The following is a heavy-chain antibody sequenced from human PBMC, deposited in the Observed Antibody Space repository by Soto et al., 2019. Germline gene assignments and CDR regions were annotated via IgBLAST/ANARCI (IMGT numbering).Heavy chain of an antibody. V-gene: IGHV4-34*01. Sequence: CTVSGAAVSNGDYYWSWIRQPPGKGLEWIGEINHSGSTNYNPSLKSRVTISVDTSKNQFSLKLSSVTAADTAVYYCARGRVVVVALFYYGMDVWGQGTTVTVSS. J-gene: IGHJ6*02. CDR2: INHSGST. D-gene: IGHD2-15*01. CDR1: GAAVSNGDYY. CDR3: ARGRVVVVALFYYGMDV.